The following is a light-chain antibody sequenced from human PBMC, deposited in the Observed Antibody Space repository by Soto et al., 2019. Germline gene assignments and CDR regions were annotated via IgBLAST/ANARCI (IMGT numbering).Light chain of an antibody. J-gene: IGKJ1*01. CDR3: QQYNIGTLRT. CDR1: QSVSID. CDR2: GAS. Sequence: EIVMTQAPATLSVSPGERATLSCRATQSVSIDVGWYQQKPGQAPMLLIYGASPRSTVSPARFSGSGSGTEFTLSISRLQSEDFAVYYCQQYNIGTLRTFGQGTKVDI. V-gene: IGKV3-15*01.